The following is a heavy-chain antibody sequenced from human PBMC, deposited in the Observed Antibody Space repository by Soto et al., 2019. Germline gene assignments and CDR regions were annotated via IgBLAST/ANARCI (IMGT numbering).Heavy chain of an antibody. V-gene: IGHV4-59*01. CDR3: ARAGDGYNLGWFDP. J-gene: IGHJ5*02. CDR1: GGSISSYY. CDR2: IYYSGST. D-gene: IGHD5-12*01. Sequence: QVQLQESGPGLVKPSETLSLTCTVSGGSISSYYWSWIRQPPGKGLEWIGYIYYSGSTNYNPSLKSRVTISVDTSKNHFSLKLSSVTAADTAVYYCARAGDGYNLGWFDPWGQGTLVTVSS.